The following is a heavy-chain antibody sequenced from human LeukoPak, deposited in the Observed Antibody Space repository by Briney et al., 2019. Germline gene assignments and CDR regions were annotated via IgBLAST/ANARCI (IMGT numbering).Heavy chain of an antibody. CDR1: GFTFSNYA. Sequence: GGSLRLSCVPSGFTFSNYAMSCVRQPPGKGLEWVSAITGSGGITYYADSVKGRFTISRDNSKNTLYLQMNSLRAEDTAVYYCAKWGDYDVLTGYYDPDYWGQGTLVTVSS. D-gene: IGHD3-9*01. CDR2: ITGSGGIT. CDR3: AKWGDYDVLTGYYDPDY. V-gene: IGHV3-23*01. J-gene: IGHJ4*02.